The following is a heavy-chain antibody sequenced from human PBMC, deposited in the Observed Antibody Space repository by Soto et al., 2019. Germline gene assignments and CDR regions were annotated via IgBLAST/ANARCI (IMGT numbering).Heavy chain of an antibody. CDR2: ISAYNGNT. V-gene: IGHV1-18*04. J-gene: IGHJ3*02. Sequence: ASVKVSCKASGYTFTGYYMHWVRQAPGQGLEWMGWISAYNGNTNYAQKLQGRVTMTTDTSTSTAYMELRSLRSDDTAVYYCARDRIGVFDIWGQGTMVTVSS. CDR3: ARDRIGVFDI. CDR1: GYTFTGYY. D-gene: IGHD2-8*01.